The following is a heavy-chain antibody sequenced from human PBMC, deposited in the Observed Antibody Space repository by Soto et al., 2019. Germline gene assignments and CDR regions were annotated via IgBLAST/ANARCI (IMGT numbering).Heavy chain of an antibody. CDR1: GYTFTSYG. J-gene: IGHJ5*02. Sequence: ASVKVSCKASGYTFTSYGISWVRQAPGQGLEWMGWISAYNGNTNYAQKLQGRVTMTTDTSTSTAYMELRSLRSDDTAVYYCARVPAITMVRGVIFWFDPWGQGTLVTVSS. D-gene: IGHD3-10*01. CDR3: ARVPAITMVRGVIFWFDP. V-gene: IGHV1-18*01. CDR2: ISAYNGNT.